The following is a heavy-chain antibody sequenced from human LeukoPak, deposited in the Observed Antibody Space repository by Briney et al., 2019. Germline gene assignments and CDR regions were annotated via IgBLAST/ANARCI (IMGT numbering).Heavy chain of an antibody. J-gene: IGHJ4*02. CDR3: ARPRLGATLYFDY. V-gene: IGHV4-39*01. D-gene: IGHD1-26*01. Sequence: SETLSLTCTVSGGSISSSSYYWGWIRQPPGKGLEWIGSIYYSGSTYYNPSLKSRVTISVDTSKNQFSLKLSSVTAADTAVYYCARPRLGATLYFDYWGQGTQVTVSS. CDR1: GGSISSSSYY. CDR2: IYYSGST.